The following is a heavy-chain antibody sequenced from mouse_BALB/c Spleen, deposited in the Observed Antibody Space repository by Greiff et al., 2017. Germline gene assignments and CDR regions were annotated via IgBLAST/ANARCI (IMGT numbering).Heavy chain of an antibody. CDR3: AREEGNWGYAMDY. Sequence: QVQLKESGAELAKPGASVKMSCKASGYTFTSYWMHWVKQRPGQGLEWIGYINPSSGYTEYNQKFKDKTTLTADKSSSTAYIQLSSLTSEDSAVYYCAREEGNWGYAMDYWGQGTSVTVSS. J-gene: IGHJ4*01. D-gene: IGHD4-1*01. CDR2: INPSSGYT. V-gene: IGHV1-4*02. CDR1: GYTFTSYW.